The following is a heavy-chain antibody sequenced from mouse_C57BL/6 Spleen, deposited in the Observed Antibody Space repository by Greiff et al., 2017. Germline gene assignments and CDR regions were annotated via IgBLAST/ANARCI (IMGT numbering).Heavy chain of an antibody. V-gene: IGHV1-26*01. J-gene: IGHJ3*01. CDR1: GYTFTDYY. CDR2: INPNNGGT. Sequence: VQLQQSGPELVKPGASVKISCKASGYTFTDYYMNWVKQSHGKSLEWIGDINPNNGGTSYNQKFKGKATLTVDKSSSTAYMELRSLTSEDSAVYYCARPIYYYGSSYAYGGQGTLVTVSA. CDR3: ARPIYYYGSSYAY. D-gene: IGHD1-1*01.